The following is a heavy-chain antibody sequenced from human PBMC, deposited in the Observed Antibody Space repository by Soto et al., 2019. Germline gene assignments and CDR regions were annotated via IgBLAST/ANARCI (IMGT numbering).Heavy chain of an antibody. D-gene: IGHD6-6*01. CDR3: ARANYSSSSYYYYGMDV. J-gene: IGHJ6*02. CDR2: IIPIFGTA. CDR1: GGTFSSYA. V-gene: IGHV1-69*13. Sequence: SVKVSCKASGGTFSSYAISWVRQAPGQGLEWMGGIIPIFGTANYAQKFQGRVTITADESTSTAYMELSSLRSEDTAVYYCARANYSSSSYYYYGMDVWGQGTTITVSS.